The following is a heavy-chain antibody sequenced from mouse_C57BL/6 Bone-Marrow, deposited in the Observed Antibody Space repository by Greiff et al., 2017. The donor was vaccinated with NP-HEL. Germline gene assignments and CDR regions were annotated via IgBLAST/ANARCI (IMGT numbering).Heavy chain of an antibody. CDR1: GFSLTSYG. Sequence: VQLQQSGPGLVQPSQSLSITCTVSGFSLTSYGVHWVRQSPGKGLEWLGVIWSGGSTDYNAAFISRLSISKDNSKSQVFFKMNSLQADDTAIYYCARPFYDYDVDWYAMDYWGQGTSVTVSS. D-gene: IGHD2-4*01. J-gene: IGHJ4*01. CDR2: IWSGGST. CDR3: ARPFYDYDVDWYAMDY. V-gene: IGHV2-2*01.